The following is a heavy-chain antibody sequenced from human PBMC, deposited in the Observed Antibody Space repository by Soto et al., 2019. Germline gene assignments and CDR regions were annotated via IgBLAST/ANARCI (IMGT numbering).Heavy chain of an antibody. CDR1: GGSISSYY. CDR2: IYYSGST. J-gene: IGHJ5*02. V-gene: IGHV4-59*08. D-gene: IGHD2-15*01. Sequence: QVQLQESGPGLVKPSETLSLTCTVSGGSISSYYWSWIRQPPGKGLEWIGYIYYSGSTNYNPSLKSRVPISVDTSKNQFSLKLSSVTAADTAVYYCARPQICSGGSCVWFDPWGQGTLVTVSS. CDR3: ARPQICSGGSCVWFDP.